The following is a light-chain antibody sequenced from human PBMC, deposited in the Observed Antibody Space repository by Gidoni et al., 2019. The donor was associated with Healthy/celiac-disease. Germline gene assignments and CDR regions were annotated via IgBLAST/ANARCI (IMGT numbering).Light chain of an antibody. CDR1: QSISSY. Sequence: DIQMTQSPSSLSASVGDRVTITCRASQSISSYLNWYQQKPGKAPKLLIYAASSLQSGVPARFSGSGSGTEFTLTISSLQPEDFATYYCQQSYSTCGTCGQGTKLEIK. CDR3: QQSYSTCGT. J-gene: IGKJ2*02. CDR2: AAS. V-gene: IGKV1-39*01.